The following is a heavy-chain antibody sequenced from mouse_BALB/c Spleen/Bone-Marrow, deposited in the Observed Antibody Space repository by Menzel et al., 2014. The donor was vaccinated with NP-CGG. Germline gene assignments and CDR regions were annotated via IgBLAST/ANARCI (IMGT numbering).Heavy chain of an antibody. J-gene: IGHJ1*01. V-gene: IGHV5-17*02. CDR2: ISSGSTSI. Sequence: DVMLLESGGGLVQPGGSRKLSCAASGFTFSSFGMHWVRQAPERGLEWAAYISSGSTSIFYSDTVRGRFNTSRDNPENTLILQMTRLTSEATAMYCCARGGILDDFDVWGAGTTVTVSS. CDR1: GFTFSSFG. CDR3: ARGGILDDFDV.